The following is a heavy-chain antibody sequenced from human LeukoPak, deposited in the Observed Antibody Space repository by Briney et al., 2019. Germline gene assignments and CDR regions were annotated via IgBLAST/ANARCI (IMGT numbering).Heavy chain of an antibody. CDR1: GGSFSGYY. CDR2: INHSGST. Sequence: SETLSLTCAVYGGSFSGYYWSWIRQRPGKGLEWIGEINHSGSTNYNPSLKSRVTISVDTSKNQFSLKLSSVTAADTAVYYCARGRDYIRLRSLDYWGQGTLVTVSS. CDR3: ARGRDYIRLRSLDY. J-gene: IGHJ4*02. V-gene: IGHV4-34*01. D-gene: IGHD5-12*01.